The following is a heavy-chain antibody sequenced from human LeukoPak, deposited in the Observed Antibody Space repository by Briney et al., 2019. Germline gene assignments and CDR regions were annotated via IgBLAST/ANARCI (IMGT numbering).Heavy chain of an antibody. D-gene: IGHD2-2*01. Sequence: PGGSLRLSCAASGFTFSSYWMSWVRQAPGKGLEWVANIKQDGSEKYYVDSVKGRFTISRDNAKNSLYLQMNSLRAEDTAVYYCARAGGEYLLVAFDIWGQGTMVTVSS. CDR3: ARAGGEYLLVAFDI. V-gene: IGHV3-7*04. CDR1: GFTFSSYW. J-gene: IGHJ3*02. CDR2: IKQDGSEK.